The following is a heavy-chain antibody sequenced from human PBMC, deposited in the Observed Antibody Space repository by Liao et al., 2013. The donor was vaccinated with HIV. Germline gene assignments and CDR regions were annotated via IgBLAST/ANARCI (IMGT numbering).Heavy chain of an antibody. CDR1: GGSISSSSYY. CDR2: IYTTGST. Sequence: QLQLQESGPGLVKPSETLSLTCTVSGGSISSSSYYWGWIRQPPGKGLEWIGRIYTTGSTNYNPSLNSRVTMSVDTSKNQFSLRLSSVTAADTAVYYCARRVGGDYGFWLDPWGQGTLVTVSS. J-gene: IGHJ5*02. D-gene: IGHD4-17*01. CDR3: ARRVGGDYGFWLDP. V-gene: IGHV4-39*07.